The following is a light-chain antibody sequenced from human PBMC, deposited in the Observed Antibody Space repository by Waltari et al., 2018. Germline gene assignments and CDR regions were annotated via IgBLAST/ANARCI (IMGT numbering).Light chain of an antibody. V-gene: IGKV3-20*01. CDR1: QSVSNSF. Sequence: EIVLTQSPGTLSLSPGERATLSCRASQSVSNSFVAWYQQQPRQAPSLLIYGASSSATGIPSRFSGSGSRTDFTLTISRLEPEDFTVYYCQQYGSSPETFGQGTKVEIK. J-gene: IGKJ1*01. CDR2: GAS. CDR3: QQYGSSPET.